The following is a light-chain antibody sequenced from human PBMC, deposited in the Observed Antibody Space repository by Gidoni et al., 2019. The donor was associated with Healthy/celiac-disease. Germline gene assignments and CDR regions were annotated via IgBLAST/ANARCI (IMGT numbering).Light chain of an antibody. CDR1: QSVSCN. Sequence: EPLTAPSPATLSVSPGERATLSCRASQSVSCNFAWYQQEPGQAPRLLIYGASPRATGIPARFSGSGSGPEFTLTIRSLHSEDFAVYFCQQYNNWPRLTFGGGTKVEIK. V-gene: IGKV3-15*01. CDR2: GAS. J-gene: IGKJ4*01. CDR3: QQYNNWPRLT.